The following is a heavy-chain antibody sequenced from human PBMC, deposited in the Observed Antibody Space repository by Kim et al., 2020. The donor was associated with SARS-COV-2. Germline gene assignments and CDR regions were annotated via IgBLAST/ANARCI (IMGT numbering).Heavy chain of an antibody. CDR1: GFTFSSYA. CDR2: ISYDGSNK. V-gene: IGHV3-30-3*01. CDR3: ARGRGGSYDYGMDV. D-gene: IGHD1-26*01. Sequence: GGSLRLSCAASGFTFSSYAMHWVRQAPGKGLEWVAVISYDGSNKYYADSVKGRFTISRDSSKNTLYLQMNSLRAEDTAVYYCARGRGGSYDYGMDVWGQGTTVTVS. J-gene: IGHJ6*02.